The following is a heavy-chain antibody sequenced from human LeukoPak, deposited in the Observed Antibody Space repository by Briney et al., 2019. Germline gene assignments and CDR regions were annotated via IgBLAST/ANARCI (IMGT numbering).Heavy chain of an antibody. CDR2: IIPIFGTA. D-gene: IGHD3-22*01. Sequence: ASVKVSCMASGGTFSSYAISWVRQAPGQGLEWMGGIIPIFGTANYGQKFQGRVTITADESTSTAYMELSSLRSEDTAVYYCARGGSSGYYYDWFDPWGQGTLVTVSS. CDR3: ARGGSSGYYYDWFDP. V-gene: IGHV1-69*13. J-gene: IGHJ5*02. CDR1: GGTFSSYA.